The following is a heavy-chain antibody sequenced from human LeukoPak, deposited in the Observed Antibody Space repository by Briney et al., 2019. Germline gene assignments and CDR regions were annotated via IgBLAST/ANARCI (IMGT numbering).Heavy chain of an antibody. CDR2: INAGNGNT. J-gene: IGHJ4*02. V-gene: IGHV1-3*01. CDR1: GYTFTSYA. D-gene: IGHD1-26*01. CDR3: ATETIVGAYDKFDY. Sequence: ASVKVSCKASGYTFTSYAMHWVRQAPGQRLEWMGWINAGNGNTKYSQKFQGRATMTEDTSTDTAYMELSSLRSEDTAVYYCATETIVGAYDKFDYWGQGTLVTVSS.